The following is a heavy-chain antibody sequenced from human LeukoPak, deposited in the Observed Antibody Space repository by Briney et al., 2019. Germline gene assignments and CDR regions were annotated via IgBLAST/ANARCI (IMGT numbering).Heavy chain of an antibody. Sequence: GASVKVSCETSGYTFTSYAFSWVRQAPGRGLEWVGWVSTRNGNAVSAQKFRGRLAMTTDTSTNTVYMELRDLGSDDTAVYYCARDLTPLSCTSNSCPYGGYFDSWGQGTLVTVSS. CDR2: VSTRNGNA. CDR1: GYTFTSYA. CDR3: ARDLTPLSCTSNSCPYGGYFDS. V-gene: IGHV1-18*01. D-gene: IGHD2-2*01. J-gene: IGHJ4*02.